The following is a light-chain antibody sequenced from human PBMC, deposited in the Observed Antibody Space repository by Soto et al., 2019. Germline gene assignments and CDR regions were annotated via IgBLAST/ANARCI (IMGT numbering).Light chain of an antibody. CDR3: SSYTSSSTLPFV. V-gene: IGLV2-14*01. Sequence: QSVLTQPASVSGFPGQSITISCTGTSSDVGGYNYVSWYQQHPGKAPKLMIYEVSNRPSGVSNRFSGSKSGNTASLTISGLQAEDEADYYCSSYTSSSTLPFVFGTGTKVTVL. CDR2: EVS. J-gene: IGLJ1*01. CDR1: SSDVGGYNY.